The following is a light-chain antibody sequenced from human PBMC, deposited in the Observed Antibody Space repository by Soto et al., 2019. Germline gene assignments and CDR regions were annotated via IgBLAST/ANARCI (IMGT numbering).Light chain of an antibody. Sequence: KVLTQSPGTLSLFPGERATLSCRASQSVSSSYLAWHQQKPGQAPRLLIYGASSRATGVPDRFSGSGSGTDFTLTISRLEPEDFAVYYCQKYGSSPRTFGQGTKVEIK. CDR2: GAS. J-gene: IGKJ1*01. CDR3: QKYGSSPRT. CDR1: QSVSSSY. V-gene: IGKV3-20*01.